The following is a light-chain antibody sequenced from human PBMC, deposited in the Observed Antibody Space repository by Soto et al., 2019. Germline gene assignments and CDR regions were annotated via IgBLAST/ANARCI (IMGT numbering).Light chain of an antibody. CDR1: QSVSSSY. CDR3: QHYGSLVLT. V-gene: IGKV3-20*01. Sequence: EIVLTQSPGTLSLSPGERATLSCRASQSVSSSYLAWYQQKPGQAPRLHIYGASSRATGIPDRFSGSGSGTDFTLTISRLESEDFAVYYCQHYGSLVLTFGGGTKVEIK. CDR2: GAS. J-gene: IGKJ4*01.